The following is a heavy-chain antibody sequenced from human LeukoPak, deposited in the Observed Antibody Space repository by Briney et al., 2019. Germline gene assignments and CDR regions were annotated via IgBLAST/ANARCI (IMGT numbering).Heavy chain of an antibody. V-gene: IGHV3-23*01. D-gene: IGHD2-8*01. CDR2: ISGSGGST. Sequence: GGSLRLSCAASGFTFSSYGMSWVRQAPGKGLEWVSAISGSGGSTYYADSVKGRFTISRDNSKTALYLQMNSLRAEDTAVYYCAKGASRPQIGYCTNGVCQNFDYWGQGTLVTVSS. J-gene: IGHJ4*02. CDR1: GFTFSSYG. CDR3: AKGASRPQIGYCTNGVCQNFDY.